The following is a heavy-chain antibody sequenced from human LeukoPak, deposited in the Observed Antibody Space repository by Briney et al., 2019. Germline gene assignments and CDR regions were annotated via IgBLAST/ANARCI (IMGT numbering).Heavy chain of an antibody. V-gene: IGHV3-23*01. CDR3: VKGSSSWYGNWFDP. D-gene: IGHD6-13*01. Sequence: GGSLRLSCAASGFTFSSYAMSWVRQAPGEGLEWVSAISGSGGSTYYADSVKGRFTISRDNSKNTLYLQMNSLRAEDTAVYYCVKGSSSWYGNWFDPWGQGTLVTVSS. J-gene: IGHJ5*02. CDR1: GFTFSSYA. CDR2: ISGSGGST.